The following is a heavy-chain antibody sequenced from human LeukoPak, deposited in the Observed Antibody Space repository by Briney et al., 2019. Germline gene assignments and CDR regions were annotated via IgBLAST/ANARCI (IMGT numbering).Heavy chain of an antibody. V-gene: IGHV3-23*01. CDR3: AKEGIAAAGTSYSRFDY. Sequence: PGGSLRLSCAASGFTFSSYAMSWVRQAPGKGLEWVSVISGSGGRTYHADSVKGRFTISRDNSKNTLYLQMNSLRAEDTAVYYCAKEGIAAAGTSYSRFDYWGQGTLVTVSS. J-gene: IGHJ4*02. D-gene: IGHD6-13*01. CDR2: ISGSGGRT. CDR1: GFTFSSYA.